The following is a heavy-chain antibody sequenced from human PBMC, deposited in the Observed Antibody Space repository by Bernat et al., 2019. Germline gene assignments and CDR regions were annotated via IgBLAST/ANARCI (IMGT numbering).Heavy chain of an antibody. J-gene: IGHJ6*02. V-gene: IGHV4-39*01. CDR1: GGSISSSSYY. Sequence: QLQLQESGPGLVKPSETLSLTCTVSGGSISSSSYYWGWIRQPPGKGLEWIGSIDYSGSTYYNPSLKSRVTISGDTSKNQFSMKLSSVTAADTAVYYCAGPSASGYCYGMDVWGQGTPVTVSS. D-gene: IGHD3-16*01. CDR2: IDYSGST. CDR3: AGPSASGYCYGMDV.